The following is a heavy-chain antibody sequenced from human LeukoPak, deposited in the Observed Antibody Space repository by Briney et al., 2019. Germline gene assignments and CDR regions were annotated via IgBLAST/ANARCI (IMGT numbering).Heavy chain of an antibody. CDR3: AKGRDVAVTGSKVGSDY. CDR2: ISGSDGST. CDR1: GFTFNTYA. J-gene: IGHJ4*02. D-gene: IGHD6-19*01. Sequence: GGSLRLSCAASGFTFNTYAMTWVRQAPGKGLEWVSGISGSDGSTYYGDSVQGRFTISRDSSKSTVYLQMNSLRAEDSAVYYCAKGRDVAVTGSKVGSDYWGQGTLVTVSS. V-gene: IGHV3-23*01.